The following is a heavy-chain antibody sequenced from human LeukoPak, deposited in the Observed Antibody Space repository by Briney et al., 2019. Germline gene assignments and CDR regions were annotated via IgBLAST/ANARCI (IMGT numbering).Heavy chain of an antibody. D-gene: IGHD2-2*01. V-gene: IGHV4-39*01. CDR1: GGSISSSSYY. J-gene: IGHJ4*02. Sequence: SETLSLTCTVSGGSISSSSYYWGWIRQPPGKGLEWIGSIYYSGSTYYNPSLKSRVTISVDTSKNQFSLKLSSVTAVDTAVYYCARVDCSSTSCYHFDYWGQGTLVTVSS. CDR2: IYYSGST. CDR3: ARVDCSSTSCYHFDY.